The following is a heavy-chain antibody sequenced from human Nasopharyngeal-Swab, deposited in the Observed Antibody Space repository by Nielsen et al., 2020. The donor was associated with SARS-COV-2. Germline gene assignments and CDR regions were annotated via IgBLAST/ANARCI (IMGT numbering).Heavy chain of an antibody. V-gene: IGHV3-23*01. CDR3: AKERRATIFGAVDAFDI. CDR2: ISGSGGST. J-gene: IGHJ3*02. D-gene: IGHD3-3*01. CDR1: GFTFSSYA. Sequence: GESLRLSCAASGFTFSSYAMSWVRQAPGKGLEWVSAISGSGGSTYYADSVKGRFTISRDNSKNTVYLQMNSLRAEDTAVYYCAKERRATIFGAVDAFDIWGQGTMVTVSP.